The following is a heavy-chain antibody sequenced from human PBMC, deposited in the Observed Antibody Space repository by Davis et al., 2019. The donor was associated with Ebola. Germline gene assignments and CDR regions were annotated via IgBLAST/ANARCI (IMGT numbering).Heavy chain of an antibody. J-gene: IGHJ4*02. V-gene: IGHV1-69*05. Sequence: SVKVSCKASGGTFSSYAISWVRQAPGQGLEWMGGIIPIFGTANYAQKFQGRVTMTRNTSISTAYMELSSLRSEDTAVYYCARYQAAGTSYWGQGTLVTVSS. CDR3: ARYQAAGTSY. CDR1: GGTFSSYA. D-gene: IGHD6-13*01. CDR2: IIPIFGTA.